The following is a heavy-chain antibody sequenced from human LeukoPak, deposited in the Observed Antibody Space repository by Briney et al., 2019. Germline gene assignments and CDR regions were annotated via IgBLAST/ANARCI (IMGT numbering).Heavy chain of an antibody. V-gene: IGHV1-18*01. J-gene: IGHJ4*02. Sequence: ASVKVSCKASGYIFTSYSISWVRQAPGQGLEWMGWISAYNANTNYAQKLQGRVTMTTDTSTTTAYMELRSLRSDDTAIYYCARDSPYSSNSLGFDQWGQVTLVTVSS. CDR2: ISAYNANT. D-gene: IGHD6-13*01. CDR1: GYIFTSYS. CDR3: ARDSPYSSNSLGFDQ.